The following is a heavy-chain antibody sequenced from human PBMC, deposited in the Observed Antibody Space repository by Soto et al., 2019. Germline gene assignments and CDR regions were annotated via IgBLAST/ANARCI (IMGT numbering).Heavy chain of an antibody. J-gene: IGHJ4*02. D-gene: IGHD3-10*01. CDR1: GFTFSSYA. V-gene: IGHV3-30-3*01. Sequence: QVQLVESGGGVVQPGRSLRLSCAASGFTFSSYAMHWVRQAPGKGLEWVAVISYDGSNKYYADSVKGRFTISRDNSKNTLYLQMNSLRAEDTAVYYCARDSDPDLLLWFGEGTFDYWGQGTLVTVSS. CDR2: ISYDGSNK. CDR3: ARDSDPDLLLWFGEGTFDY.